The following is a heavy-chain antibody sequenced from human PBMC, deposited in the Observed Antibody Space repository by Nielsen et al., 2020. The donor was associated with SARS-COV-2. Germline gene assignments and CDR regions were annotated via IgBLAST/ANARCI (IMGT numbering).Heavy chain of an antibody. J-gene: IGHJ6*02. CDR3: ARGRAGTTGDGDYYYYYGMDV. D-gene: IGHD7-27*01. CDR1: GYTFTSYA. CDR2: INAGNGNT. V-gene: IGHV1-3*01. Sequence: SVKVSCKASGYTFTSYALHWVRQAPGQRLEWMGWINAGNGNTKYSQKFQGRVTITRDTSASTAYMELSSLRSEDTAVYYCARGRAGTTGDGDYYYYYGMDVWGQGTTVTVSS.